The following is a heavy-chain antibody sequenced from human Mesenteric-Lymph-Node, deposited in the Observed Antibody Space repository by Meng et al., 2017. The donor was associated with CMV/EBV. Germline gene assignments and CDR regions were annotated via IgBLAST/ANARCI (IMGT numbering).Heavy chain of an antibody. J-gene: IGHJ4*02. CDR3: AKDMYGDFDY. CDR1: GFIFSDYG. D-gene: IGHD2-21*01. CDR2: IRHDATNK. Sequence: GESLKISCVVSGFIFSDYGIHWVRQAPGKGPEWVAFIRHDATNKYYAASVKGRFTISGDVSKNTVYLQMDSLTTEDTALYLCAKDMYGDFDYWGPGTVVTVSS. V-gene: IGHV3-30*02.